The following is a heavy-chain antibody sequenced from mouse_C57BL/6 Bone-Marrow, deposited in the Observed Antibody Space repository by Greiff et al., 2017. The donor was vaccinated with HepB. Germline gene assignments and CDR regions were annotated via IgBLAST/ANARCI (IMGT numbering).Heavy chain of an antibody. CDR1: GYTFTSYW. CDR3: ARGGSYYYGSSYDFDV. V-gene: IGHV1-72*01. CDR2: IDPNSGGT. D-gene: IGHD1-1*01. J-gene: IGHJ1*03. Sequence: QVQLQQPGAELVKPGASVKLSCKASGYTFTSYWMHWVRQRPGRGLEWIGRIDPNSGGTKYNEKFKSKVTLTVDNPSSTAYMQLSSLTSEDSAVYYCARGGSYYYGSSYDFDVWGTGTTVTVSA.